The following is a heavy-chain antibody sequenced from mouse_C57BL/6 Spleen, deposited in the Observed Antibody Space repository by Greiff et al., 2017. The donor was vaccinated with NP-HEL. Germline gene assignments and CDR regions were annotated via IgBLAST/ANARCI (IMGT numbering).Heavy chain of an antibody. CDR2: IDPPHLVK. Sequence: QVQLQQPGAELVKPGEGGKRGGKEAGSNCPLTSLPVFTHRPFLFLYFLLIIDPPHLVKKDNEKVKSKATLTVDKPSSTAYMQLSSLTSEDSAVYYCAREGLVTTVVVYYYAMDYWGQGTSVTVSS. CDR1: GSNCPLTS. J-gene: IGHJ4*01. CDR3: AREGLVTTVVVYYYAMDY. D-gene: IGHD1-1*01. V-gene: IGHV1-72*01.